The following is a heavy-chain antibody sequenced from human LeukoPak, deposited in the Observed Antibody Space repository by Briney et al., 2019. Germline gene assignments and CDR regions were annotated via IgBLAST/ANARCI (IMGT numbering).Heavy chain of an antibody. CDR2: ISAYNGNT. CDR1: GYTFTSYG. D-gene: IGHD5-12*01. Sequence: ASVKVSCKASGYTFTSYGISWVRQAPGQGLEWMGWISAYNGNTNYAQKLQGRVTMTTDTSTSTAYMELRSLRSDDTAVYYCARETPYSGYDSPYYYYGMDVWGQGTTVTVSS. J-gene: IGHJ6*02. V-gene: IGHV1-18*01. CDR3: ARETPYSGYDSPYYYYGMDV.